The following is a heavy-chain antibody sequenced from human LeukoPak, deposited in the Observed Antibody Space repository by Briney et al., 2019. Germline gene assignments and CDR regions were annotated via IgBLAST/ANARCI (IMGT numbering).Heavy chain of an antibody. V-gene: IGHV4-34*01. J-gene: IGHJ4*02. D-gene: IGHD4-17*01. CDR2: INHGGGT. Sequence: SETLSLTCAVYGGSFSDYFWNWIRQPPGKGLEWIGEINHGGGTRYNPSLKSRATISVDTSKKQFSLNLTSVTAADTAVYYCARGEDGTGDYRPTYFDSWGQGTLVAVSS. CDR1: GGSFSDYF. CDR3: ARGEDGTGDYRPTYFDS.